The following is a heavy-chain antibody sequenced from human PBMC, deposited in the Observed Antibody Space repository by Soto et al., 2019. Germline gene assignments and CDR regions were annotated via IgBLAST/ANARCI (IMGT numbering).Heavy chain of an antibody. CDR1: GYTFTSYG. D-gene: IGHD3-16*01. CDR2: ISAYNGNT. J-gene: IGHJ6*03. Sequence: QVQLVQSGAEVKKPGASVKVSCKASGYTFTSYGISWVRQAPGQGLEWMGWISAYNGNTNYAQKLKGRVTMTTDTSTSTAYMELRSLRSDDTAVYYCAKVGVGKNNHSKNRNVYYYYYMDVWGKGTTVTVSS. CDR3: AKVGVGKNNHSKNRNVYYYYYMDV. V-gene: IGHV1-18*01.